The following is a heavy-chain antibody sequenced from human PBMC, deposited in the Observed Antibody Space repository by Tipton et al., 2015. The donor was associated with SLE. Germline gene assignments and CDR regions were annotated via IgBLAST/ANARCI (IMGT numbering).Heavy chain of an antibody. Sequence: TLSLTCTVSGGSISSYYWSWIRQPPGKGLEWIGYIYYSGSTNYNPSLKSRVTLSVDTSKNQFSLKLSSVTAADTAVYYCARNHYDFWSGYPPAFDIWGQGTMVTVSS. CDR1: GGSISSYY. V-gene: IGHV4-59*01. CDR3: ARNHYDFWSGYPPAFDI. CDR2: IYYSGST. D-gene: IGHD3-3*01. J-gene: IGHJ3*02.